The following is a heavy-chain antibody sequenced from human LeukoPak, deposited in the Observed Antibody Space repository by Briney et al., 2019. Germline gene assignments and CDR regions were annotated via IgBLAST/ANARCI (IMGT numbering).Heavy chain of an antibody. CDR3: ARGLPAGFIVVVVAATRTRFDP. V-gene: IGHV4-34*01. CDR2: INHSGST. J-gene: IGHJ5*02. D-gene: IGHD2-15*01. Sequence: SETLSLTCTVSGGSISSYYWSWIRQPPGKGLEWIGEINHSGSTNYNPSLKSRVTISVDTSKNQFSLKLSSVTAADTAVYYCARGLPAGFIVVVVAATRTRFDPWGQGTLVTVSS. CDR1: GGSISSYY.